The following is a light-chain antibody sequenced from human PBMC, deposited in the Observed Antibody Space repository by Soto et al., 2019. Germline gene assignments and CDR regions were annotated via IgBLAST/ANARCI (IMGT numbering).Light chain of an antibody. CDR2: GAS. V-gene: IGKV1-9*01. J-gene: IGKJ3*01. Sequence: IQLTQSPSSLSASVGDRVTITCRASQGISSHLVWYQQKSGKAPKLLIYGASTLQSGVPSRFSGSGSGTDFTLTISSLQPEDFATYYCQQLYSYPFTFGPGTKVDTK. CDR3: QQLYSYPFT. CDR1: QGISSH.